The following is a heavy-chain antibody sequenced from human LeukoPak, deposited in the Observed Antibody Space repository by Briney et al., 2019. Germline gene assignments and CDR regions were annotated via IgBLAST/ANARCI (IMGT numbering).Heavy chain of an antibody. Sequence: GGSLRLSCAASGFTFTNYAMSWVRQAPGKGLEWVSGTSGSGLSTYYPDSVKGRFTISGDNAKNSLYLQMNSLRVEDTAVYYCARDHNYAFDNWGQGTLVTVSS. J-gene: IGHJ4*02. CDR2: TSGSGLST. V-gene: IGHV3-23*01. CDR1: GFTFTNYA. CDR3: ARDHNYAFDN. D-gene: IGHD1-1*01.